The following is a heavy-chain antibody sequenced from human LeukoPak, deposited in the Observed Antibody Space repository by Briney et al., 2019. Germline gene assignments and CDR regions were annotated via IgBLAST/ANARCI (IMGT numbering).Heavy chain of an antibody. CDR1: GGTFSSYA. CDR2: IIPIFGTA. CDR3: ARLGYCSSTSCPEVLNWFDP. Sequence: SVKVSCKASGGTFSSYAISWVRQAPGQGLEWMGGIIPIFGTANYAQKFQGRVTITADESTSTAYMELSSLRSEDTAVYYCARLGYCSSTSCPEVLNWFDPWGQGTLVTVSS. J-gene: IGHJ5*02. D-gene: IGHD2-2*01. V-gene: IGHV1-69*13.